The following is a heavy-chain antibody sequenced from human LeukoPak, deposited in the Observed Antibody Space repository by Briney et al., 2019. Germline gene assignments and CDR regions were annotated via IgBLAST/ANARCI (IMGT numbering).Heavy chain of an antibody. CDR2: IYYSGST. CDR3: ARVAGTYYFDY. D-gene: IGHD6-19*01. Sequence: SETLSLTCTVSGGSISSYYWSWIRQPPGKGLEWIGYIYYSGSTNYNPSLKSRVTISVDTSKNQFSLKLSSVTAADTAVYYCARVAGTYYFDYWGQGTLVTVSS. J-gene: IGHJ4*02. CDR1: GGSISSYY. V-gene: IGHV4-59*01.